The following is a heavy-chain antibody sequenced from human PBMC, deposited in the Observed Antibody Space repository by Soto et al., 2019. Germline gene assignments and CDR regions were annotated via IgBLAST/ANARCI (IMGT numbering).Heavy chain of an antibody. CDR3: ARNLVDCSSTSCYTGTGDY. V-gene: IGHV1-2*02. CDR1: GYTFTGYY. Sequence: ASVKVSCKASGYTFTGYYMHWVRQAPGQGLEWMGWTNPNSGGTNYAQKFQGRVTMTRDTSISTAYMELSRLRSDDTAVYYCARNLVDCSSTSCYTGTGDYWGQGTLVTVSS. D-gene: IGHD2-2*02. J-gene: IGHJ4*02. CDR2: TNPNSGGT.